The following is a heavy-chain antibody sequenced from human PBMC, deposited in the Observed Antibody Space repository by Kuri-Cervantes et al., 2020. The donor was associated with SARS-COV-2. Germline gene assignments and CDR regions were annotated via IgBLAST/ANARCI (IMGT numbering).Heavy chain of an antibody. Sequence: ASVKVSCKASAYTFTAYFIHWVRQAPGQGLEWMGWINADSGVTDYAQRFRGRVTMTRDTSISTAYMELSSLTSDDTAVYYCARCVETAAFVGHAAVCDPWGQGTLVTVSS. CDR3: ARCVETAAFVGHAAVCDP. J-gene: IGHJ5*02. CDR1: AYTFTAYF. V-gene: IGHV1-2*02. CDR2: INADSGVT. D-gene: IGHD3-3*02.